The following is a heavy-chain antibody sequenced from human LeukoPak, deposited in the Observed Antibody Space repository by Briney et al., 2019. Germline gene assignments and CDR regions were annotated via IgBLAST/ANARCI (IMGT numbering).Heavy chain of an antibody. CDR2: ISYDGSNK. D-gene: IGHD3-9*01. CDR3: ATSTNTGYFSY. J-gene: IGHJ4*02. V-gene: IGHV3-30-3*01. Sequence: GGSLRLSCAASGFTFSSYAMHWVRQAPGKGLEWVAVISYDGSNKYYADSVKGRFTISRDNSKNTLYLQMNSLRAEDTSVYYCATSTNTGYFSYWGQGTLVTVSS. CDR1: GFTFSSYA.